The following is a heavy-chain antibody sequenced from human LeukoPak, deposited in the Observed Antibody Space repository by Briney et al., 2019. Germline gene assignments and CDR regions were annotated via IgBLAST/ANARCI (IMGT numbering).Heavy chain of an antibody. CDR3: ARFGVDYDMDV. Sequence: SETLSLTCTVSGGSISGHYWTWIRQPPGTGLEWIGQIRFSGRPDYNPSLKSRVTISVDTSKNQLSLKVTSVTGADTAVYYCARFGVDYDMDVWGQGTTVTVSS. CDR1: GGSISGHY. CDR2: IRFSGRP. J-gene: IGHJ6*02. V-gene: IGHV4-59*11. D-gene: IGHD3-16*01.